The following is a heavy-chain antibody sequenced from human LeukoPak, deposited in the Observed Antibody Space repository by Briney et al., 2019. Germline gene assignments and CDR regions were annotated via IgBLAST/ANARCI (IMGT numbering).Heavy chain of an antibody. CDR1: GFTFSSYS. CDR3: ARDLVWFGESEPYFDY. J-gene: IGHJ4*02. CDR2: ISSSSSYI. D-gene: IGHD3-10*01. Sequence: GGSLRLSCAASGFTFSSYSMNWVRQAPGKGLEWVSSISSSSSYIYYADSVKGRFTISRDNAKNSLYLQMNSLRAEDTAVYYCARDLVWFGESEPYFDYWGQGTLVTVSS. V-gene: IGHV3-21*01.